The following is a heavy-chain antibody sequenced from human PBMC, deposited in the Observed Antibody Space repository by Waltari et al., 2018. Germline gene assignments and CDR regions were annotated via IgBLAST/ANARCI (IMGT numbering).Heavy chain of an antibody. D-gene: IGHD3-3*01. CDR1: GFVFSSYD. J-gene: IGHJ6*02. Sequence: EGQLVESGGGVVQPGDSLRLSCAASGFVFSSYDMHWVRQTVGKGLEWVSAIGTPGDTYYSGSVKGRFTISRENARNSLYRQMDSLTAGDTAVYYCARAKPSGYKYWYYYDLDVWGPGTPVTVSS. V-gene: IGHV3-13*01. CDR3: ARAKPSGYKYWYYYDLDV. CDR2: IGTPGDT.